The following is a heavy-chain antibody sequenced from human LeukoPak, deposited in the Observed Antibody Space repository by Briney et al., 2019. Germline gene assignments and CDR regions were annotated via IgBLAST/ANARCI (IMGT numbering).Heavy chain of an antibody. CDR3: ASLHYGDYVFDY. J-gene: IGHJ4*02. Sequence: GGSLRLSCAASGFTFSSYGMHWVRQAPGKGLEWVSVIYSGGSTYYADSVKGRFTISRDNSKNTLYLQMNSLRAEDTAVYYCASLHYGDYVFDYWGQGTLVTVSS. CDR1: GFTFSSYG. D-gene: IGHD4-17*01. CDR2: IYSGGST. V-gene: IGHV3-66*01.